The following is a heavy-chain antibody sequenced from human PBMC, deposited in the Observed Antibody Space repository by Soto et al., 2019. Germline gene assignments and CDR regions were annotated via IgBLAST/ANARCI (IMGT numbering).Heavy chain of an antibody. CDR3: ARELSGSYLDY. CDR1: GGSLGIGGYN. V-gene: IGHV4-31*03. D-gene: IGHD1-26*01. CDR2: IYYTGST. Sequence: SETLSLTCIVYGGSLGIGGYNWSWIRQHPGKGLEWIGYIYYTGSTYYNPSLRSRLSISVDTSKNQFSLKLSSVTAADTAVYYCARELSGSYLDYWGQGTQVTVSS. J-gene: IGHJ4*02.